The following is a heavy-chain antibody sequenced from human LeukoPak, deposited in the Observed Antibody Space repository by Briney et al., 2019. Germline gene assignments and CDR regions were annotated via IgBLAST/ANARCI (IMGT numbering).Heavy chain of an antibody. D-gene: IGHD6-13*01. CDR2: IYYSGST. CDR1: GGSISSYY. CDR3: ASTYSSSWPLNDAFDI. Sequence: SETLSLTCTVSGGSISSYYWSWIRQPPGKGLEWIGYIYYSGSTNYNPSFKSRVTISVDTSKNQFSLKLSSVTAADTAVYYCASTYSSSWPLNDAFDIWGQGTMVTVSS. J-gene: IGHJ3*02. V-gene: IGHV4-59*08.